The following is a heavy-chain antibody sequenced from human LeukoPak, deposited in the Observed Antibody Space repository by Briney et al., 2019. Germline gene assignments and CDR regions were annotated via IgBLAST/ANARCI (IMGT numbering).Heavy chain of an antibody. CDR2: IIPIFGTA. J-gene: IGHJ5*02. V-gene: IGHV1-69*05. D-gene: IGHD3-22*01. CDR3: ARVNRVYYYDSLDHCWFDP. CDR1: GGTFSSYA. Sequence: ASVKVSCKASGGTFSSYAISWVRQAPGQGLEWMGGIIPIFGTANYAQKFQGRVTITTDESTSTAYMELSSLRSEDTAVYYCARVNRVYYYDSLDHCWFDPWGQGTLVTVSS.